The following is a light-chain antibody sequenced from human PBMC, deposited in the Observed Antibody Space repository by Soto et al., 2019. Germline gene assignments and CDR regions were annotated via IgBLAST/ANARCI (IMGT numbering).Light chain of an antibody. V-gene: IGKV1-6*01. Sequence: AIQMTQFPSSLSASVGDRVTITCRASQGIRNDLGWYQQKSGRAPKLLIFGASTLQSGVPSRFSGSGSGTDFTLTISSLQPEDFATYYCLHDYNYPYTFGQGTKAEIQ. CDR3: LHDYNYPYT. CDR1: QGIRND. J-gene: IGKJ2*01. CDR2: GAS.